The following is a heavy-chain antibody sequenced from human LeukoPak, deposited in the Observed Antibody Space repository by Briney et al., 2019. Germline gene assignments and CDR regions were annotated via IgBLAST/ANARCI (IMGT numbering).Heavy chain of an antibody. J-gene: IGHJ4*02. D-gene: IGHD5-24*01. CDR2: IYYSGST. CDR3: AGGRWLQLPDY. V-gene: IGHV4-59*01. Sequence: PSETLSLTCTVSGGSISSYYWSWIRQPPGKGLEWIGYIYYSGSTNYNPSLKSRVTISVDTSKNQLSLHLSSVTAADTAVYYCAGGRWLQLPDYWGQGTLVTVSS. CDR1: GGSISSYY.